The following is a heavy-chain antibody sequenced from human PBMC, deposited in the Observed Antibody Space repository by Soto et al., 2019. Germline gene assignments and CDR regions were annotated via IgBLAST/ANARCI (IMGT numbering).Heavy chain of an antibody. CDR3: ASRYGDSFYWYFDL. V-gene: IGHV3-48*01. CDR2: ISSSSSTI. J-gene: IGHJ2*01. D-gene: IGHD4-17*01. CDR1: GFTFSSYS. Sequence: EVQLVESGGGLVQPGGSLRLSCAASGFTFSSYSMNWVRQAPGKGLEWVSYISSSSSTIYYADSVKGRFTISRDNAKNALYLQMNSLRAEDTAVYYCASRYGDSFYWYFDLWGRGTLVTVSS.